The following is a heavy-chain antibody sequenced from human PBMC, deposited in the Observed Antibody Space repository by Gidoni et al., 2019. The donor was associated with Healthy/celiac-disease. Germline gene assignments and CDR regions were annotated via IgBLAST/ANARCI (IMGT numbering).Heavy chain of an antibody. Sequence: EVQLVESGGGLVQPGGSPRLACSASGFTFSSYARHWVRQAPRKGLAYVSAISSNGGSTYYADSVKGRFTISRDNSKNTLYLQMSSMRAEDTAVYYCVKEEPKDYYDSSGYSYWGQGTLVTVSS. CDR2: ISSNGGST. J-gene: IGHJ4*02. CDR1: GFTFSSYA. D-gene: IGHD3-22*01. CDR3: VKEEPKDYYDSSGYSY. V-gene: IGHV3-64D*06.